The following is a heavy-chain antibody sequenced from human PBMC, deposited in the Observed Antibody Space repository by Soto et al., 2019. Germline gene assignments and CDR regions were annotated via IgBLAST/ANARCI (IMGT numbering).Heavy chain of an antibody. CDR3: TDSVQASGWFDP. Sequence: EVHLVESGGGLVKPGGSLTISCATSGLTFINACMNWVCQTPGRRLEWVVRIKSQANGGTTDYDAPVKGIFTISRDDSNDTLYLQMDLLKIEDTGVYYWTDSVQASGWFDPWGQGTLVTVSS. V-gene: IGHV3-15*07. D-gene: IGHD1-1*01. J-gene: IGHJ5*02. CDR1: GLTFINAC. CDR2: IKSQANGGTT.